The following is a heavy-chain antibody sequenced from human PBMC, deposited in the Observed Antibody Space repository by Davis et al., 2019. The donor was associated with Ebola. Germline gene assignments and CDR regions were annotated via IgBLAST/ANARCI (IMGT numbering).Heavy chain of an antibody. CDR3: ASYGLSGWYNGLDV. CDR2: IYYSGST. CDR1: GGSISSYY. D-gene: IGHD6-19*01. V-gene: IGHV4-59*01. Sequence: LSCTVSGGSISSYYWSWIRQPPGKGLEWIGYIYYSGSTNYNPSLKSRVTISVDTSKNQFSLKLSSVTAADTAVYYCASYGLSGWYNGLDVWGQGTTVTVSS. J-gene: IGHJ6*02.